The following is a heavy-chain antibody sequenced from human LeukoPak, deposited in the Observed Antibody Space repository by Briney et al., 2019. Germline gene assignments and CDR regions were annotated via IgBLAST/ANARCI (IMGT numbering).Heavy chain of an antibody. CDR2: ISSSSSYI. CDR3: ARERFLEWLSFDY. Sequence: GGSLRLSCAASGFTFSSYSMNWVRQAPGKGLEWVSSISSSSSYIYCADSVKGRFTISRDNAKNSLYLQMNSLRAEDTAVYYCARERFLEWLSFDYWGQGTLVTVSS. J-gene: IGHJ4*02. V-gene: IGHV3-21*01. D-gene: IGHD3-3*01. CDR1: GFTFSSYS.